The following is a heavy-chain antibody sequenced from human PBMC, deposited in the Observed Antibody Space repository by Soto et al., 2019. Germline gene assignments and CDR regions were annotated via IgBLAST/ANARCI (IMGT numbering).Heavy chain of an antibody. CDR1: GGTLSSYA. CDR2: IIPIFGTA. J-gene: IGHJ4*02. V-gene: IGHV1-69*12. D-gene: IGHD4-17*01. CDR3: ARVNSYGRVFDY. Sequence: QVKLVQPGAEVKKPGSSVKVSCKASGGTLSSYAISWVRQAPGQGLEWMGGIIPIFGTANYAQKFQGRVTITADESTSTAYMELSSLRSEDTAVYYCARVNSYGRVFDYWGQGTLVTVSS.